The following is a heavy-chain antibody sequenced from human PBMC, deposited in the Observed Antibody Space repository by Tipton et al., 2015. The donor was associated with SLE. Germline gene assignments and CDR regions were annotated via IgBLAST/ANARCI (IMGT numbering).Heavy chain of an antibody. CDR1: GSTFSNYA. D-gene: IGHD5-12*01. CDR3: AKAVATIDAFDI. V-gene: IGHV3-30*04. J-gene: IGHJ3*02. CDR2: IPYDGSDK. Sequence: SLRLSCAASGSTFSNYAMHWVRQAPGKGLEWVASIPYDGSDKYYADSVKGRFTISRDNSKNTLYLQMNSLRAEDTAVYYCAKAVATIDAFDIWGQGTMVTVSS.